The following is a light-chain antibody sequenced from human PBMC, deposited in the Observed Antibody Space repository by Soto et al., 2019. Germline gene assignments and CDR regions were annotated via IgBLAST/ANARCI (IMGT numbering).Light chain of an antibody. CDR1: SSNIGAGYD. CDR3: CSYVSGGTYV. J-gene: IGLJ1*01. CDR2: GNI. V-gene: IGLV1-40*01. Sequence: QSVLTQPPSVSGAPGQRVTISCTGSSSNIGAGYDVHWYQQRPGTAPKLLIFGNINRPSGVPDRFSGSKSGTSASLAITGLQAEDEADYYCCSYVSGGTYVFGAGTKVTVL.